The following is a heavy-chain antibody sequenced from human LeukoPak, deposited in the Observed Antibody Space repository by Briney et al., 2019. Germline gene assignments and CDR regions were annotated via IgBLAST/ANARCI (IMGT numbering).Heavy chain of an antibody. V-gene: IGHV4-34*01. CDR2: INHSGST. J-gene: IGHJ5*02. CDR3: ASAMVSRWFDP. D-gene: IGHD5-18*01. Sequence: PSETLSLTCAVYGGSFSGYYWSWIRQPPGKGLEWIGEINHSGSTNYNPSLKSRVTISVDTSKNQFSLKLSSVTAADTAVYYCASAMVSRWFDPWGQGTLVTVSS. CDR1: GGSFSGYY.